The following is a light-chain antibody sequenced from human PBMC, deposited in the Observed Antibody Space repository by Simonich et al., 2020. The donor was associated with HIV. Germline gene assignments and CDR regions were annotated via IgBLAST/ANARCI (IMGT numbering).Light chain of an antibody. Sequence: DIQMTQSPSSLSASVGDRVTITCRASQGISNSLAWYQQKPGEAPKLLLYAASRLESGGPSRFSGSGSGTDYTLTISSLQPEDFATYYCQQYYSTRTFGQGTKVEIK. CDR3: QQYYSTRT. J-gene: IGKJ1*01. CDR2: AAS. CDR1: QGISNS. V-gene: IGKV1-NL1*01.